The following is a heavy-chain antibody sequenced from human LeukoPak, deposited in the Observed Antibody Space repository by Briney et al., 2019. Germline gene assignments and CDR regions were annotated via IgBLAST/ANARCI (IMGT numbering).Heavy chain of an antibody. CDR3: ARDHLELDY. CDR1: GGSISSYY. Sequence: NASETLSLTCTVSGGSISSYYWSWIRQPPGKGLEWIGRIYTSGSTNYNPSLKSRVTMSVDTSKNQFSLKLSSVTAADTAAYYCARDHLELDYRGQGTLVTVSS. D-gene: IGHD3-10*01. V-gene: IGHV4-4*07. CDR2: IYTSGST. J-gene: IGHJ4*02.